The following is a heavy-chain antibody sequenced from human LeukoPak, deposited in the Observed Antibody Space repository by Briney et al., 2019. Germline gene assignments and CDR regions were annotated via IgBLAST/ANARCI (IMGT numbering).Heavy chain of an antibody. CDR2: IYYSGST. CDR3: ARVPVAYDILSPFDWFDP. D-gene: IGHD3-9*01. V-gene: IGHV4-34*01. Sequence: SETLSLTCAVYGGSFSGYYWSWIRQPPGKGLEWIGSIYYSGSTYYNPSLKSRVTISVDTSKNQFSLKLSSVTAADTAVYYCARVPVAYDILSPFDWFDPWGQGTLVTVSS. CDR1: GGSFSGYY. J-gene: IGHJ5*02.